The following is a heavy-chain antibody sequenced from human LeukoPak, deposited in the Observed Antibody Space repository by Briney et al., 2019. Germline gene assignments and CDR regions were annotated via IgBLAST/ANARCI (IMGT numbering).Heavy chain of an antibody. Sequence: ASVNVSCKASGYTFTGYYMHRVRQAPGQGLEWMGWINPNSGGTNYAQKVQGRVTMTRDTSISTAYMELSRLRSDDTAVYYCARGYYYGSGSYYYGMDVWGQGTTVTVSS. CDR3: ARGYYYGSGSYYYGMDV. D-gene: IGHD3-10*01. J-gene: IGHJ6*02. CDR1: GYTFTGYY. CDR2: INPNSGGT. V-gene: IGHV1-2*02.